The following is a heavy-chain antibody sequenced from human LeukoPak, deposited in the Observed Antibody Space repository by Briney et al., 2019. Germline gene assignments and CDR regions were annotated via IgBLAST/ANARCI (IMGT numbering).Heavy chain of an antibody. J-gene: IGHJ3*02. CDR2: INAGNGNT. Sequence: ASVKVSCKASGYTFTSYAMHWVRQAPGQRLEWMGWINAGNGNTKYSQKFQGRVTITRDTSASTAYMELSSLRSEDTAVYYCARPLSIAVAGDAFDIWGQGTMVTVSS. D-gene: IGHD6-19*01. CDR1: GYTFTSYA. V-gene: IGHV1-3*01. CDR3: ARPLSIAVAGDAFDI.